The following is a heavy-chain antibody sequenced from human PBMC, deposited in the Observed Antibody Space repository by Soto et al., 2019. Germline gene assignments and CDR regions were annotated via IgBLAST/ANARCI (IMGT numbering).Heavy chain of an antibody. Sequence: GGSLRLSCAASGFTFSSYWMSWVRQAPGKGLEWVANIKQDGSEKYYVDSVKGRFTISRDNAKNSLYLQMNSLRAEDTAVYYCAGGAAGGLYYYMDVWGKGTTVTVSS. D-gene: IGHD6-13*01. CDR1: GFTFSSYW. J-gene: IGHJ6*03. CDR3: AGGAAGGLYYYMDV. V-gene: IGHV3-7*01. CDR2: IKQDGSEK.